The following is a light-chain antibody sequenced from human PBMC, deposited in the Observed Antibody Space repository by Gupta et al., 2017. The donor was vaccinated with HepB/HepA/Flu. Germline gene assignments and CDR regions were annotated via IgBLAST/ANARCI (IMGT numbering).Light chain of an antibody. CDR1: NIETKS. Sequence: SYVLTQPPSVSVAPGKTARFNCGGDNIETKSVHWYQQKPGQAPVLVVYDDSDRPSGIPERFSGSNSGNTATLTISRVEAGDEADYYCHVWDSVGDDGDVVFGGGTKLTVL. J-gene: IGLJ2*01. CDR2: DDS. CDR3: HVWDSVGDDGDVV. V-gene: IGLV3-21*03.